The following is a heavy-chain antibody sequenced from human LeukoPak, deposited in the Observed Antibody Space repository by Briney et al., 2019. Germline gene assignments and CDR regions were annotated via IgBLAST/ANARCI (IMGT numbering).Heavy chain of an antibody. V-gene: IGHV1-69*04. J-gene: IGHJ5*02. CDR3: AIVDYGELNWFDP. Sequence: GASVKVSCKASGGTFSSYAISWVRQAPGQGLEWMGRIIPILGIANYAQKFQGRVTFTADKSTSTAYMELSSLRSEDTAVYYCAIVDYGELNWFDPWGQGTLVTVSS. D-gene: IGHD4-17*01. CDR1: GGTFSSYA. CDR2: IIPILGIA.